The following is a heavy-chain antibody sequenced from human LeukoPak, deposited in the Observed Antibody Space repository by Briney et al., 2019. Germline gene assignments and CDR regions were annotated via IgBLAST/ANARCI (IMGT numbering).Heavy chain of an antibody. CDR1: GGSINSGDYY. D-gene: IGHD3-10*01. V-gene: IGHV4-30-4*01. Sequence: PSVNLSFTCTVSGGSINSGDYYWSWIRQPPWKGLEWIGYIYYSGSTYYNPSLKSRVTISVATSNNQFPLKLRSETAADTAVYYCARDWFVLLWCGELSHGMDVWGKGTTVSVSS. CDR2: IYYSGST. J-gene: IGHJ6*04. CDR3: ARDWFVLLWCGELSHGMDV.